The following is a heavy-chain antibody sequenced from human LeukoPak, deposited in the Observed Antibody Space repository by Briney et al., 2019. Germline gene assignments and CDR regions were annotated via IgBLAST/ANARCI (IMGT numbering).Heavy chain of an antibody. CDR2: ISGSGGST. CDR3: ARESQAYYYGSGSPNY. V-gene: IGHV3-23*01. D-gene: IGHD3-10*01. Sequence: GGSLRLSCAVSGFTFSSYAMSWVRQAPGKGLEWVSAISGSGGSTYYADSVSVEGRFTISRDNSKNTLYLQMSSLRAEDTAVYYCARESQAYYYGSGSPNYWGQGTLVTVSS. CDR1: GFTFSSYA. J-gene: IGHJ4*02.